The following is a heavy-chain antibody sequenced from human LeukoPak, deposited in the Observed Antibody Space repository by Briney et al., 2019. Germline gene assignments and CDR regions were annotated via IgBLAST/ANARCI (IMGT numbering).Heavy chain of an antibody. CDR2: MSASGSVK. CDR3: ARGEWRT. J-gene: IGHJ5*02. CDR1: GFTLSGYD. Sequence: QAGGSLRLSCAAYGFTLSGYDMNWIRQAPEKGLEWLSYMSASGSVKYYADSVKGRFTISRDDAKNSLYLQMNSLRVEDTAVYYCARGEWRTCGQGTLVTVSS. V-gene: IGHV3-48*03. D-gene: IGHD3-3*01.